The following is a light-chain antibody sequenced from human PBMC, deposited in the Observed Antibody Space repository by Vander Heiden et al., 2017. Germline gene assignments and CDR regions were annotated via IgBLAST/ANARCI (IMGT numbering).Light chain of an antibody. CDR1: QSVSSY. CDR2: DAS. Sequence: EIVLTQSPATLSLSPGERAILSCRASQSVSSYLAWYQQKPGQAPRLLIYDASNRATGIPARFSGSGSGTDFTLTISSLEPEDFAVYYCQQRSNWRYTFGQGTKLEIK. J-gene: IGKJ2*01. CDR3: QQRSNWRYT. V-gene: IGKV3-11*01.